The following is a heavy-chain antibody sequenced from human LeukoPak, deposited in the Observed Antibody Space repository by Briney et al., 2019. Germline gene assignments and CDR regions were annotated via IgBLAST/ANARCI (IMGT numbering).Heavy chain of an antibody. Sequence: GASVKVSCKASGYTFTSYDINWVRQATGQGLEWMGWMNPNSGNTGYAQKFQGRVTINRNTSISTAYMELSSLRSEDTAVYYCARASPYYDFWSGYSDMDVWGKGTTVTVSS. D-gene: IGHD3-3*01. V-gene: IGHV1-8*03. J-gene: IGHJ6*03. CDR2: MNPNSGNT. CDR1: GYTFTSYD. CDR3: ARASPYYDFWSGYSDMDV.